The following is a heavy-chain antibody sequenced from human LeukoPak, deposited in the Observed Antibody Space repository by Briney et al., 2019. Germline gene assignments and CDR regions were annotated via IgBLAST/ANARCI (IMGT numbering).Heavy chain of an antibody. D-gene: IGHD6-19*01. Sequence: TGGSLRLSCAASGFTFNTYALHWLRQAPGKGLEWVAVVSYDGGAKYYADSVKGRLTISRDNSKNTVDLQMYSLRAEDSAVYYCARSLGSGWIHLVEYWGQGTLVTVS. J-gene: IGHJ4*02. CDR3: ARSLGSGWIHLVEY. V-gene: IGHV3-30*03. CDR1: GFTFNTYA. CDR2: VSYDGGAK.